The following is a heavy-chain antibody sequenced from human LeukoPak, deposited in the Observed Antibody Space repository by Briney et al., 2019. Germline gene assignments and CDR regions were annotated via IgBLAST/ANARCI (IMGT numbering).Heavy chain of an antibody. CDR3: ARLGSVTSKWDRYYYYYMDV. Sequence: SETLSLTCTVSGGSISSSSYYWGWIRQPPGKGLEWIGNIYYSGSTYYNPSLKSRVTISVDTSKNQFSLKLSSVTAADTAVYYCARLGSVTSKWDRYYYYYMDVWGKGTTVTISS. CDR1: GGSISSSSYY. J-gene: IGHJ6*03. CDR2: IYYSGST. V-gene: IGHV4-39*07. D-gene: IGHD1-26*01.